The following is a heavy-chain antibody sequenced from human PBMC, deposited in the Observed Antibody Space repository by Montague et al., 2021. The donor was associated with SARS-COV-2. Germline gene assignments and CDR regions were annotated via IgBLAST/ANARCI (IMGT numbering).Heavy chain of an antibody. CDR1: GGSFRNYN. CDR3: ARGLSGSLSGGWVPVALFDCYHYMDV. D-gene: IGHD6-25*01. CDR2: INHSGGT. Sequence: SETLSLTCAVYGGSFRNYNWPWIRRRPGTGLELIWDINHSGGTXXXPXXXXRVPISVDTSTNKFSLTLTSVTAADTAAYYCARGLSGSLSGGWVPVALFDCYHYMDVGGKGTTVTVSS. J-gene: IGHJ6*03. V-gene: IGHV4-34*01.